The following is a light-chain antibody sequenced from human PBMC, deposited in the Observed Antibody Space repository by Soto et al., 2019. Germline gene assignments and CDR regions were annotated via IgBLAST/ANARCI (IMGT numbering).Light chain of an antibody. Sequence: DVQMTQSPSSLSASVGDRVTITCRASQGISIYLAWYQQKSGKVPKLLIYAASTWQSGVPSRFSGGGSGTDFTLTISSLQPEDVGNYYCQKYNTAPLTFGRGTKLDIK. CDR1: QGISIY. CDR2: AAS. CDR3: QKYNTAPLT. V-gene: IGKV1-27*01. J-gene: IGKJ3*01.